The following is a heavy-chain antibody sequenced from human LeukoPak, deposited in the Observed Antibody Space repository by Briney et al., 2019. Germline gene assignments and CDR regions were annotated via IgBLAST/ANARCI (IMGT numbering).Heavy chain of an antibody. D-gene: IGHD6-6*01. Sequence: ASVKVSCKASGYTFTGYYMHWVRQAPGQGLEWMGWINPNSGGTNYAQKFQGGVTMTRDTSISTAYMELSRLRSDDTAVYYCASPAMTYSSSGDFDYWGQGTLVTVSS. V-gene: IGHV1-2*02. CDR3: ASPAMTYSSSGDFDY. CDR2: INPNSGGT. CDR1: GYTFTGYY. J-gene: IGHJ4*02.